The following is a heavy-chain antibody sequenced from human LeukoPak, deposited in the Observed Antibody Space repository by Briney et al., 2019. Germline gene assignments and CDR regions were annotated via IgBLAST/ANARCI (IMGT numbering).Heavy chain of an antibody. CDR1: GYSFTSYW. Sequence: GEALQISCKGSGYSFTSYWIGWVRQMPGKGLGWLLIIYPCEADTRYSPSFQGQVTISADKSISTAYLQWSSLQAWDTAMYYCARRGYCSGGSCLYFDYWGQGALVTVSS. D-gene: IGHD2-15*01. CDR3: ARRGYCSGGSCLYFDY. CDR2: IYPCEADT. J-gene: IGHJ4*02. V-gene: IGHV5-51*01.